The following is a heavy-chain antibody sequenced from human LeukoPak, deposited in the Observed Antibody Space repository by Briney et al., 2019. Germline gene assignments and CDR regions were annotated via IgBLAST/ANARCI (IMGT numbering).Heavy chain of an antibody. Sequence: SETLSLTCTVSGGSISSSSYYWGWIRQPPGKGLECIGSIYYSGSTYYNPSLKSRVTISVDTSKNEFSLKLSSVTAADTAVYYCARGPNDYGVPGHYYYYYMDVWGKGTTVTVSS. CDR1: GGSISSSSYY. V-gene: IGHV4-39*07. D-gene: IGHD4-17*01. CDR2: IYYSGST. J-gene: IGHJ6*03. CDR3: ARGPNDYGVPGHYYYYYMDV.